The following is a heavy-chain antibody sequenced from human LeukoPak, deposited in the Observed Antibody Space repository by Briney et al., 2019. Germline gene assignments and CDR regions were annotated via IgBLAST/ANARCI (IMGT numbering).Heavy chain of an antibody. D-gene: IGHD1-14*01. CDR2: IYYSGST. J-gene: IGHJ6*03. Sequence: SETPSLTCTVSGGSISSYYWSWIRQPPGKGLEWIGYIYYSGSTNYNPPLKSRVTISVDTSKNQFSLKLSSVTAADTAVYYCARLRSGGYYYYMDVWGKGTTVTVSS. CDR1: GGSISSYY. V-gene: IGHV4-59*01. CDR3: ARLRSGGYYYYMDV.